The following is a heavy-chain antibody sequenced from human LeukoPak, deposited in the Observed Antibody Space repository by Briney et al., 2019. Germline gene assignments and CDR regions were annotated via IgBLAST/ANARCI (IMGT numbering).Heavy chain of an antibody. CDR1: EFTFSGSA. CDR2: IRSKANSYAT. Sequence: PGGSLRLSCAVSEFTFSGSAMHWVRQASGKGLEWVGRIRSKANSYATEYAASVKGRFTISRDDSKNTAYLQMNSLKTEDTAVYYCACGSYSFDYWGQGTLVTVSS. D-gene: IGHD1-26*01. CDR3: ACGSYSFDY. V-gene: IGHV3-73*01. J-gene: IGHJ4*02.